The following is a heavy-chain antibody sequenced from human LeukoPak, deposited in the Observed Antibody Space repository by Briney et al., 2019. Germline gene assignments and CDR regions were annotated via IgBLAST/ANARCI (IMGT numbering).Heavy chain of an antibody. J-gene: IGHJ3*02. CDR2: VHPNSRGT. D-gene: IGHD2-2*02. CDR3: ARRAREYRHDPFDI. Sequence: ASVKLSCKASGYTFTDYYMHWVRQAAGQGLEWRGWVHPNSRGTDSAQKFQGRFSMTRDTSMSTAYMALRRLRSDDTAVYYCARRAREYRHDPFDIWGQGTMVTVSS. CDR1: GYTFTDYY. V-gene: IGHV1-2*02.